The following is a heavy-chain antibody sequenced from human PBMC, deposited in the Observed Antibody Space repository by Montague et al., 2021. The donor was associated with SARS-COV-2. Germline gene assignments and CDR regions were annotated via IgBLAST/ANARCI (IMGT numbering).Heavy chain of an antibody. V-gene: IGHV4-59*01. CDR3: ASSLSGSYDH. D-gene: IGHD1-26*01. Sequence: SETLSLTCTVSGGSITSYYWGWIRQPPGKGLEWIGYIYYIGSTNYNPSLKSRVTISVGTSKKQFFLNLSSVTAADTAVYYCASSLSGSYDHWGQGILVTVSS. CDR1: GGSITSYY. CDR2: IYYIGST. J-gene: IGHJ4*02.